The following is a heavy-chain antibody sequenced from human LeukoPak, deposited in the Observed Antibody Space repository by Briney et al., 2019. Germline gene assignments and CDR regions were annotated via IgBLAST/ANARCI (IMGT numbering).Heavy chain of an antibody. J-gene: IGHJ4*02. Sequence: AAVKVSCMASGYTFMQYFAHWVRQAPGQGLPWMGWINPNTGATSYPQKFQGRVTITRDNSIGPADMELRSLRSDDTAIYYCVRDGGSGSPSDFWGQGTLVTVSS. CDR3: VRDGGSGSPSDF. CDR2: INPNTGAT. CDR1: GYTFMQYF. D-gene: IGHD3-10*01. V-gene: IGHV1-2*02.